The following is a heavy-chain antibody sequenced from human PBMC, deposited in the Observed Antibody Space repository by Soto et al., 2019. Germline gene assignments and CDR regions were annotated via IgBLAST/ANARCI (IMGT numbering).Heavy chain of an antibody. CDR3: TTYTGTYRDY. J-gene: IGHJ4*02. Sequence: PGGSLRLSCVASGLRFTSYGMSWVRQAPGRGLDWVSSITSGSGVTFYADSVKGRFTISRDNAKNSLHLQMNSLRAEDTAVYYCTTYTGTYRDYWGLGTLVTVPQ. CDR2: ITSGSGVT. D-gene: IGHD1-26*01. CDR1: GLRFTSYG. V-gene: IGHV3-21*01.